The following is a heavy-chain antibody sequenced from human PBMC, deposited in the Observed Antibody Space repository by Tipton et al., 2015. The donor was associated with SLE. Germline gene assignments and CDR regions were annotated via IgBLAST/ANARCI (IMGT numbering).Heavy chain of an antibody. D-gene: IGHD2-15*01. V-gene: IGHV3-23*01. CDR3: AREGPSWYYYYYMDV. Sequence: SLRLSCAASGFTFNSYAMSWVRQAPGKGLEWVSAISAGGDSTYYADSVKGRFIISRDNPKNTLNLQMNSLRAEDTAVYYCAREGPSWYYYYYMDVWGKGTTVTVSS. CDR2: ISAGGDST. J-gene: IGHJ6*03. CDR1: GFTFNSYA.